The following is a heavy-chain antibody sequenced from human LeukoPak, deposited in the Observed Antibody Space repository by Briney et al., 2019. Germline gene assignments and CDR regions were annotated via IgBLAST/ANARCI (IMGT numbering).Heavy chain of an antibody. V-gene: IGHV3-30*03. CDR1: GFAFSSYG. CDR3: ATTTVTTYFDY. CDR2: ISYDGSNK. D-gene: IGHD4-17*01. Sequence: GGSLRLSCAASGFAFSSYGMHWVRQAPGKGLEWVAVISYDGSNKYYADSVRGRFTISRDNSKNTLYLQMNSRRAEDTAVYYCATTTVTTYFDYWGQGTLVTVSS. J-gene: IGHJ4*02.